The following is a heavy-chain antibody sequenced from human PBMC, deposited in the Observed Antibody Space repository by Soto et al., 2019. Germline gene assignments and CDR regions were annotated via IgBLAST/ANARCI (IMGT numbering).Heavy chain of an antibody. CDR2: INPNSGGT. Sequence: QVQLVQSGAEVKKPGASVKVSCKASGYTFTGYYMHWVRQAPGQGLEWMGWINPNSGGTNYAQKFQGWVTMTRDTSISTAYMEVSRLRSDDTAVYYCARNGKSSSQRHYYYYGMDVWGQGTTVTVSS. CDR3: ARNGKSSSQRHYYYYGMDV. V-gene: IGHV1-2*04. CDR1: GYTFTGYY. D-gene: IGHD6-6*01. J-gene: IGHJ6*02.